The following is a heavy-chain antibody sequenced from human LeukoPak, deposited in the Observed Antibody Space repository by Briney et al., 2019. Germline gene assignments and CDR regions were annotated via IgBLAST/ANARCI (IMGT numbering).Heavy chain of an antibody. CDR2: INPNSGGT. V-gene: IGHV1-2*02. J-gene: IGHJ4*02. CDR1: GGTFSSYA. Sequence: ASVKVSCKASGGTFSSYAISWVRQAPGQGLEWMGWINPNSGGTNYAQKFQGRVTMTRDTSISTAYMELSRLRSDDTAVYYCARGARGIVLMVYAMWGQGTLVTVSS. D-gene: IGHD2-8*01. CDR3: ARGARGIVLMVYAM.